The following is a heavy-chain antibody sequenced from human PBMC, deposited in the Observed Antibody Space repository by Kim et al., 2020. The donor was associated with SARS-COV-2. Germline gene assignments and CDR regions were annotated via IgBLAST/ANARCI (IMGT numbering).Heavy chain of an antibody. CDR1: GFTFNKAW. D-gene: IGHD6-13*01. J-gene: IGHJ6*02. CDR3: TTARIAAGGHHYYYGMEV. CDR2: IKSETDGGTT. V-gene: IGHV3-15*01. Sequence: GGSLRLSCAASGFTFNKAWMNWVRQAPGKGLEWVGLIKSETDGGTTDYATPVKGRFTISRDDSESTLYLQMNSLKTEDTAVYYCTTARIAAGGHHYYYGMEVWGQGTTVTVSS.